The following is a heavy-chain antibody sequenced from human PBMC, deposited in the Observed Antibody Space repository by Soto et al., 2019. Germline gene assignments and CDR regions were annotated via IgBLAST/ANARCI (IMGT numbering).Heavy chain of an antibody. V-gene: IGHV3-33*01. J-gene: IGHJ6*03. CDR2: IWYDGSKK. Sequence: QVQLVESGGGVVQPGRSLRLSCAASGFTFSNYAMHWVRQAPGKGLEWVTIIWYDGSKKNYTDSVKGRFTTSRDNSKTTLYLQMNSLRVEDTAVYYCARDSGGDYHNYYMDVWGKGTTVTVSS. CDR1: GFTFSNYA. D-gene: IGHD4-17*01. CDR3: ARDSGGDYHNYYMDV.